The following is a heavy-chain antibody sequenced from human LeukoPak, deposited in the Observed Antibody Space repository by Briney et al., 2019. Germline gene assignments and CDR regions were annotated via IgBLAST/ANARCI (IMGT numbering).Heavy chain of an antibody. D-gene: IGHD1-26*01. CDR2: ISGYNGNT. Sequence: PAASVKVSCKASGYTFTNYGISWVRQAPGQGLEWMGWISGYNGNTKYAQKFLGRVTMTTDTSTTTAYIELRSLRSDDTAVYYCARSLNYYSGNYQLYDYWGQGTLVTVSS. V-gene: IGHV1-18*01. CDR3: ARSLNYYSGNYQLYDY. CDR1: GYTFTNYG. J-gene: IGHJ4*02.